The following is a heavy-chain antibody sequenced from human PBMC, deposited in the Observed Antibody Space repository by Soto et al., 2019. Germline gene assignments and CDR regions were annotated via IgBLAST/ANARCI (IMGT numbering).Heavy chain of an antibody. D-gene: IGHD3-3*01. V-gene: IGHV3-72*01. CDR2: TRNKANSYTT. CDR1: GFTFSDHY. J-gene: IGHJ6*03. Sequence: HPGGSLRLSCAASGFTFSDHYMDWVRQAPGKGLEWVGRTRNKANSYTTEYAASVKGRFTISRDDSKNSLYLQMNSLKTEDTAVYYCASSPRGYYDFWSGYYTSPAEGYYMDVWGKGTTVTVSS. CDR3: ASSPRGYYDFWSGYYTSPAEGYYMDV.